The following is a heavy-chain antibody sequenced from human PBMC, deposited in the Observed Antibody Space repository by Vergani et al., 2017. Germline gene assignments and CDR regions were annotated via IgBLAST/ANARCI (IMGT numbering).Heavy chain of an antibody. D-gene: IGHD3-22*01. Sequence: EVQLVESGGGLVQPGGSLRLSCAASGFTFSSYWMSWVRQAPGKGLEWVANIKQDGSEKYYVDSVKGRFTISRDNAKNSLYLQMNSLRAEDTAVYYWARSFRRPDFRYYDSSGYYDPYFDYWGQGTLVTVSS. V-gene: IGHV3-7*03. CDR2: IKQDGSEK. CDR1: GFTFSSYW. CDR3: ARSFRRPDFRYYDSSGYYDPYFDY. J-gene: IGHJ4*02.